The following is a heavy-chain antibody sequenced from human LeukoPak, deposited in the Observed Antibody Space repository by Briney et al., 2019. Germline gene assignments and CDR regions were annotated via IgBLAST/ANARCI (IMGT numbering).Heavy chain of an antibody. J-gene: IGHJ6*04. Sequence: GPSVTVSCKASGYTFTGYGISWVRQAPGQGLEWMGWISAYNGNTNYAQKLQGRVTMTTDTSTSTAYMELRSLRSDDTAVYYCARELPLYCSGGSCYVGSYGMDVWGKGTTVTVSS. CDR1: GYTFTGYG. CDR3: ARELPLYCSGGSCYVGSYGMDV. D-gene: IGHD2-15*01. CDR2: ISAYNGNT. V-gene: IGHV1-18*04.